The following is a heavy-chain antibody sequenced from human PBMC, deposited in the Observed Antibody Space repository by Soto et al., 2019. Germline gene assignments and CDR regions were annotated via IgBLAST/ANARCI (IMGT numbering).Heavy chain of an antibody. CDR2: ISFDGSGK. CDR1: GFPFSSYT. V-gene: IGHV3-30*09. CDR3: ARGTVMSLTPYQGFYYYVMGV. Sequence: GGSLRLSCTASGFPFSSYTMHWLRRAPGKGLEWVGIISFDGSGKYYADWLKGRIVISRDNSKDSLYLQMDTLRPDDTAIYYCARGTVMSLTPYQGFYYYVMGVRGQGPMVTVSS. J-gene: IGHJ6*02. D-gene: IGHD2-2*01.